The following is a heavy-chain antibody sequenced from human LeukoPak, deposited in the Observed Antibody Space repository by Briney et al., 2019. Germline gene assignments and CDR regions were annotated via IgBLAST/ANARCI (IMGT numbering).Heavy chain of an antibody. V-gene: IGHV4-31*03. CDR3: ARWRDGYNLFARYYFDY. D-gene: IGHD5-24*01. CDR2: IYYSGST. Sequence: SQTLSLTCTVSGGSISSGGYYWSRIRQHPGKGLEWIGYIYYSGSTYYNPSLKSRFTISVDTSKNQFSLKLSSVTAADTAVYYCARWRDGYNLFARYYFDYWGQGTLVTVSS. J-gene: IGHJ4*02. CDR1: GGSISSGGYY.